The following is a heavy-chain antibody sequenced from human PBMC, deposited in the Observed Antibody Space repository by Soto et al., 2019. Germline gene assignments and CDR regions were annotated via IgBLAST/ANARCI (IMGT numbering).Heavy chain of an antibody. J-gene: IGHJ4*02. CDR1: GGSFSGYY. CDR3: ASGSTRSWIVSFDY. CDR2: INHSGST. D-gene: IGHD6-13*01. Sequence: QVQLQQWGAGLLKPSETLSLTCAVYGGSFSGYYWSWIRQPPGKGLEWIGEINHSGSTNYNPSLKSRVTISVDTSKNQFSLKLSSVTAADTAVYYCASGSTRSWIVSFDYWGQGTLVTVSS. V-gene: IGHV4-34*01.